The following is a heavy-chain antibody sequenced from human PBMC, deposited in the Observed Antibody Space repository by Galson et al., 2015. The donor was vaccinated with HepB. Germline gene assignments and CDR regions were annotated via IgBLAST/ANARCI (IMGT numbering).Heavy chain of an antibody. CDR3: ARDRGSSGHDY. D-gene: IGHD3-3*01. CDR1: GGSISGYF. CDR2: IYTTGTT. V-gene: IGHV4-4*07. J-gene: IGHJ4*02. Sequence: LSLTCTVSGGSISGYFWSWIRQPAGKGLEWIGRIYTTGTTNYNPSLKSRVTMSVDTSKNQFSLKLSSVTAADTAVYYCARDRGSSGHDYWGQGTLVTVSS.